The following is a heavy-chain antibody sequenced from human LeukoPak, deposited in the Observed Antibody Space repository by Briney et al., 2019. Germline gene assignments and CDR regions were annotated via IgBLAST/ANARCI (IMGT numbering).Heavy chain of an antibody. V-gene: IGHV4-30-4*01. CDR1: GGSISSGDYY. Sequence: SETLSLTCTVSGGSISSGDYYWSWIRQPPGKGLEWIGYIYYSGSTYYNPSLKSRVTISVDTSKNQFSLKLSSVTAADTAVYYCARDHDPNYFDHWGQGTLVTVSS. CDR3: ARDHDPNYFDH. J-gene: IGHJ4*02. CDR2: IYYSGST. D-gene: IGHD3-16*01.